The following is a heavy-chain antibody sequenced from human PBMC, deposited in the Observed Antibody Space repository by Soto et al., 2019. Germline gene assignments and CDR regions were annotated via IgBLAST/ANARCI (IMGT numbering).Heavy chain of an antibody. CDR2: TSYDGSNK. CDR1: GFTFSSYA. CDR3: ARDPEIAVGERNYYYGLDV. D-gene: IGHD6-19*01. V-gene: IGHV3-30-3*01. J-gene: IGHJ6*02. Sequence: QVQLVESGGGVVQPGRSLRLSCAVSGFTFSSYAMHWVRQAPGKGLEWVAVTSYDGSNKYYADSVKGRFTISRDNPKNTLYLQMNSLRAEDTAVYYCARDPEIAVGERNYYYGLDVWGQGTTVTVSS.